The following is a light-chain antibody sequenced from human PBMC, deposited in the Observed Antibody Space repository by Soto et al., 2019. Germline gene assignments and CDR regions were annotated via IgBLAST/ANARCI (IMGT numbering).Light chain of an antibody. CDR1: QSISSW. CDR3: QQYNSYTPT. J-gene: IGKJ1*01. Sequence: IHMTQSPTNLSASVGDRVTITFRSSQSISSWLAWYQQKPGKAPKLLIYDASSLESGVPSRFSGSGSGTEFTLTISSLQPDDFATYYCQQYNSYTPTFGQGTKVDI. V-gene: IGKV1-5*01. CDR2: DAS.